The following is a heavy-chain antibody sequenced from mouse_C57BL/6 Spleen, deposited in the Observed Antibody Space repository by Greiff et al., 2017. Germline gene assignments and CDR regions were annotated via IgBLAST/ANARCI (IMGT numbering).Heavy chain of an antibody. CDR1: GFTFSDYG. CDR2: ISSGSSTI. Sequence: EVKLVESGGGLVKPGGSLKLSCAASGFTFSDYGMHWVRQAPETGLEWVAYISSGSSTIYYADTVKGRFTISRDNAKNTLFLQMTSLRSEDTAMYYCARDYDYDDGAMDYWGQGTSVTVSS. D-gene: IGHD2-4*01. V-gene: IGHV5-17*01. CDR3: ARDYDYDDGAMDY. J-gene: IGHJ4*01.